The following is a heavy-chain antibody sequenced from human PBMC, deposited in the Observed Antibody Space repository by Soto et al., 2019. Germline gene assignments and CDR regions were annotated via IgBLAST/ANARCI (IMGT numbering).Heavy chain of an antibody. D-gene: IGHD3-16*01. CDR3: ARDRGEPDAFDI. V-gene: IGHV3-33*01. CDR2: IWYDGSNK. J-gene: IGHJ3*02. CDR1: GFTFSSYG. Sequence: QVQLVESGGGVVQPGRSLRLSCAASGFTFSSYGMHWVRQAPGKGLEWVAVIWYDGSNKYYADSVKGRFTISRDNSKHSLYLQMNSLRAEDTAVYYCARDRGEPDAFDIWGQGKMVTVSS.